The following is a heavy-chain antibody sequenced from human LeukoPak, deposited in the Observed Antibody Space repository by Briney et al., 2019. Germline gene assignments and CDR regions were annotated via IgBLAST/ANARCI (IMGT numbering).Heavy chain of an antibody. CDR2: ISGSGGST. CDR3: AKVKGLYYDILTGYYRGDAFDI. D-gene: IGHD3-9*01. Sequence: GGSLRLSCAASGSTFSSYAMSWVRQAPGKGLEWVSAISGSGGSTYYADSVKGRFTISRDNSKNTLYLQMNSLRAEDTAVYYCAKVKGLYYDILTGYYRGDAFDIWGQGTMVTVSS. V-gene: IGHV3-23*01. CDR1: GSTFSSYA. J-gene: IGHJ3*02.